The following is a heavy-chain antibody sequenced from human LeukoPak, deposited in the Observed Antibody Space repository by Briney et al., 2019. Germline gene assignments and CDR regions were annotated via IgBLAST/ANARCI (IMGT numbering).Heavy chain of an antibody. CDR3: ARGVRGVMFY. CDR1: GYTFTSYY. CDR2: INPSGGST. J-gene: IGHJ4*02. Sequence: ASVKVSCKASGYTFTSYYMHWVRQAPGQGLEWMGIINPSGGSTSYAQKFQGRVTMTRDTSTSTAYMELRSLRSDDTAVYYCARGVRGVMFYWGQGTLVTVSS. D-gene: IGHD3-10*01. V-gene: IGHV1-46*01.